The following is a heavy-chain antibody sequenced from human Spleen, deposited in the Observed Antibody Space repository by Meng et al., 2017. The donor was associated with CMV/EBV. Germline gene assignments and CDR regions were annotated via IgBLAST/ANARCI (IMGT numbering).Heavy chain of an antibody. Sequence: SETLSLTCTVSGGPISSYYWSWIRQPPGKGLEWIGYIYYSGSTNYNPSLKSRVTISVDTSKNQFSLKLSSVTAADTAVYYCARDFPYCSGGSCYSDYFDYWGQGTLVTVSS. CDR1: GGPISSYY. V-gene: IGHV4-59*01. CDR2: IYYSGST. J-gene: IGHJ4*02. CDR3: ARDFPYCSGGSCYSDYFDY. D-gene: IGHD2-15*01.